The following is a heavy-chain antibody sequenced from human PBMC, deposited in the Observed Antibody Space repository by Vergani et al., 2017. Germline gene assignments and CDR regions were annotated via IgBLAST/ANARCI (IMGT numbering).Heavy chain of an antibody. V-gene: IGHV1-3*01. CDR1: GYTFTSYA. J-gene: IGHJ3*02. CDR2: INAGNGNT. D-gene: IGHD6-19*01. Sequence: QVQLVQSGAEVKKPGASVKVSCKASGYTFTSYAMHWVRQAPGQRLEWMGWINAGNGNTKYSQKFQGRVTITRDTSASTAYMELSSLRSEATAVYYCARDWYSSGRIAFDIWGQGTMVTVSS. CDR3: ARDWYSSGRIAFDI.